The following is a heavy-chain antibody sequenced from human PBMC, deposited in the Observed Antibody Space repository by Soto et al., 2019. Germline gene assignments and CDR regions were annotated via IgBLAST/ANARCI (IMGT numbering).Heavy chain of an antibody. CDR1: GGTFSPYG. Sequence: QGQLVQSGAEVKKPGSSVKVSCKGSGGTFSPYGVSWVRQAPGQGLEWMGMIIPIFDTTNYAQKFQGRVTITAETSPSTAYMELSSLRSEDTAVYYCAREGRLTGTDGFDYWGQGTLVTVSS. V-gene: IGHV1-69*06. D-gene: IGHD1-20*01. CDR2: IIPIFDTT. CDR3: AREGRLTGTDGFDY. J-gene: IGHJ4*02.